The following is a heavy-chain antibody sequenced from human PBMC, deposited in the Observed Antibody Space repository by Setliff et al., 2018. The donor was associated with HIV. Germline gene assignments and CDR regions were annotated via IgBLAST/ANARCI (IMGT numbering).Heavy chain of an antibody. CDR2: VDPEDDKT. J-gene: IGHJ6*03. CDR3: AREGRGGNSYLYYYYSMDV. D-gene: IGHD2-15*01. V-gene: IGHV1-69-2*01. CDR1: KYTFTDYY. Sequence: KVSCKASKYTFTDYYMHWVQQAPGKGLEWMGRVDPEDDKTIYAEKFQGRVTITTDESTSTAYMELSSLRSEDTAVYYCAREGRGGNSYLYYYYSMDVWGEGTTVTVSS.